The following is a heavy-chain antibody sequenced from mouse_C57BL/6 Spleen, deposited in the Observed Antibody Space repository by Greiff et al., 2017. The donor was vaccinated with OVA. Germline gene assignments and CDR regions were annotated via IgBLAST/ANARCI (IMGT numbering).Heavy chain of an antibody. V-gene: IGHV1-82*01. J-gene: IGHJ2*01. D-gene: IGHD1-1*01. CDR1: GYAFSSSW. Sequence: QVQLKESGPELVKPGASVKISCKASGYAFSSSWMNWVKQRPGKGLEWIGRIYPGDGDTNYNGKFKGKATLTADKSSSTAYMQLSSLTSEDSAVYFCARLNYGSSLYYFDYWGQGTTLTVSS. CDR3: ARLNYGSSLYYFDY. CDR2: IYPGDGDT.